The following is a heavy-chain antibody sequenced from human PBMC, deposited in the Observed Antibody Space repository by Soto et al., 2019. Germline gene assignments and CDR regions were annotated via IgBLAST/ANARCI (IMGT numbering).Heavy chain of an antibody. CDR2: IWYDGSNK. CDR3: ARGGWNYYGSGSY. D-gene: IGHD3-10*01. CDR1: GFTFSSYG. V-gene: IGHV3-33*01. Sequence: QVQLVESGGGVVQPGRSLRLSCAASGFTFSSYGMHWVRQAPGKGLEWVAVIWYDGSNKYYADSVKGRFTISRDNSKNTLYLQMNSLRAEDTAVYYCARGGWNYYGSGSYWGQGTLVTVSS. J-gene: IGHJ4*02.